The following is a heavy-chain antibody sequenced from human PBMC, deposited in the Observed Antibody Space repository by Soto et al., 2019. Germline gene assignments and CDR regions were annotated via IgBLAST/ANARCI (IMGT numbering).Heavy chain of an antibody. V-gene: IGHV1-69*01. CDR3: ASSLTYYDFWSGTIFDY. CDR2: IIPIFGTA. Sequence: QVQLVQSGAEVKKPGSSVKVSCKASGGTFSSYAISWVRQAPGQGLEWMAGIIPIFGTANYAQKFQGRVTITADESTSTAYMELSSLRSEDTAVYYCASSLTYYDFWSGTIFDYWGQGTLVTVSS. CDR1: GGTFSSYA. D-gene: IGHD3-3*01. J-gene: IGHJ4*02.